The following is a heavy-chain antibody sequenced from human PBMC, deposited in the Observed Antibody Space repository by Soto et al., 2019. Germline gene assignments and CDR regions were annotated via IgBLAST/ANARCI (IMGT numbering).Heavy chain of an antibody. Sequence: LSLTCTVSGGSISSYYWSWIRQPPGKGLEWIGYIYYSGSTNYNPSLKSRDTISVDTSKNQFSLKLSSVTAADTAGYYCARVFPPPDGWLDPWGQGTLVTVSS. V-gene: IGHV4-59*01. CDR3: ARVFPPPDGWLDP. J-gene: IGHJ5*02. CDR2: IYYSGST. CDR1: GGSISSYY.